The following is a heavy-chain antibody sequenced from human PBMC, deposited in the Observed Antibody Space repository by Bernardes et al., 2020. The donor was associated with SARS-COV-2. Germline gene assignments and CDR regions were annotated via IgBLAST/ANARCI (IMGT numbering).Heavy chain of an antibody. CDR3: STYCHSWSGPNHYIADV. V-gene: IGHV1-24*01. CDR1: GYTLTELS. J-gene: IGHJ6*02. CDR2: FDPEDDET. Sequence: ASVKVSCKVSGYKVSGYTLTELSIHWVRPPPGKGLEWMGVFDPEDDETIYAQQFQGRVTMTEDSSTDTAYMELSSLRSDDTAVYYCSTYCHSWSGPNHYIADVWGQGTTVTVSS. D-gene: IGHD3-3*01.